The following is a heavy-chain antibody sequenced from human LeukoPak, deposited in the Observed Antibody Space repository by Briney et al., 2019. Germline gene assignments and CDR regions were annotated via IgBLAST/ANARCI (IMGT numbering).Heavy chain of an antibody. J-gene: IGHJ4*02. CDR3: ARTLWGLTLLSSDY. D-gene: IGHD2-21*02. CDR1: GGSITSSTYY. CDR2: IYYSGST. Sequence: PSETLSLTCTVSGGSITSSTYYWGWIRQPPGKGLEWIGNIYYSGSTYSNPSLKSRVTISVDTSKNQFSLKLNSVTAADTAIYYCARTLWGLTLLSSDYWGQGTLVTVSS. V-gene: IGHV4-39*07.